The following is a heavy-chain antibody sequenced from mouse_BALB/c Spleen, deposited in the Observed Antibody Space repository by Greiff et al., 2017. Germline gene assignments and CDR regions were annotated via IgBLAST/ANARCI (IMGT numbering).Heavy chain of an antibody. CDR1: GFTFSSFG. CDR3: ARTITTRAWFAY. V-gene: IGHV5-17*02. D-gene: IGHD2-4*01. CDR2: ISSGSSTI. J-gene: IGHJ3*01. Sequence: DVKLVESGGGLVQPGGSRKLSCAASGFTFSSFGMHWVRQAPEKGLEWVAYISSGSSTIYYADTVKGRFTISRDNPKNTLFLQMTSLRSEDTAMYYCARTITTRAWFAYWGQGTLVTVSA.